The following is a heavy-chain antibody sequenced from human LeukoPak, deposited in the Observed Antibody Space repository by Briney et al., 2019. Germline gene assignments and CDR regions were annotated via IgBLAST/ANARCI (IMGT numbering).Heavy chain of an antibody. D-gene: IGHD3-16*02. CDR2: IYHSGST. Sequence: KPSETLSLTCAVSGYSISSGYYWGWIRPPPGKGLEWIGIIYHSGSTYYNPSLKSRVTISVDTSKNQFSLKLSSVTAADTAVYYCARSMVGGVIVIVYWGQGTLVTVSS. J-gene: IGHJ4*02. V-gene: IGHV4-38-2*01. CDR3: ARSMVGGVIVIVY. CDR1: GYSISSGYY.